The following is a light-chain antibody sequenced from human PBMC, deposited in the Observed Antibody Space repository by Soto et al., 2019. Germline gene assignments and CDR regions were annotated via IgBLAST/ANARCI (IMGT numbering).Light chain of an antibody. Sequence: QSVLTQPPSVSGAPGQRVTISCTGSSSNIGAGYDVHWYQQLPGTAPKLLIYGNSNRPSGVPDRFSGSKPGTSASLAITGLQAEDEADYYCQSYDSSSIFGGGTKLTVL. V-gene: IGLV1-40*01. CDR2: GNS. J-gene: IGLJ2*01. CDR3: QSYDSSSI. CDR1: SSNIGAGYD.